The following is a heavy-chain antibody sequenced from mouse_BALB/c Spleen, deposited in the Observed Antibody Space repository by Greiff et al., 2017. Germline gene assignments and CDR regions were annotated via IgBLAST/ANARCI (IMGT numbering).Heavy chain of an antibody. V-gene: IGHV3-2*02. Sequence: EVQLVESGPGLVKPSQSLSLTCTVTGYSITSYYARYWIRQFPGNQLEWMGYISYSGSTSYNPSLKSRISITRDTSKNQFFLQLNSMTTEDTATYCGARGGLRPWFAYWGQGTLVTVSA. J-gene: IGHJ3*01. D-gene: IGHD2-4*01. CDR3: ARGGLRPWFAY. CDR2: ISYSGST. CDR1: GYSITSYYA.